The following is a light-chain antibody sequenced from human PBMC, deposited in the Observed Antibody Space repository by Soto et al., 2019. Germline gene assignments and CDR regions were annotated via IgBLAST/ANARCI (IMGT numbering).Light chain of an antibody. V-gene: IGKV3-11*01. CDR1: QSVNSY. J-gene: IGKJ4*01. Sequence: EIVLTQSPATLSLSPGERANLTCRPSQSVNSYLAWYQQKPGQAPRLLIYDASNRATGIPARFSGSGSGTDFTLTISSLEPEDFAVYYCQQRRIWPLTFGGGTNVEIK. CDR2: DAS. CDR3: QQRRIWPLT.